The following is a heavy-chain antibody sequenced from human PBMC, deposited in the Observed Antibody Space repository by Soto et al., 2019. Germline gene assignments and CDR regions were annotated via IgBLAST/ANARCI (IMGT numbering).Heavy chain of an antibody. Sequence: QAQLVQSGPEVKEPWASVKVSCKASGYTFSSRGIYWVRQAPGHSLDWMGWISPHNAKTHYAQSLPGRVTLTTDTSTSTAYMDVRSLRSYDTAVYDWVREHGDYDWYFDRWGRGTPVTVAS. V-gene: IGHV1-18*01. D-gene: IGHD4-17*01. CDR3: VREHGDYDWYFDR. CDR1: GYTFSSRG. J-gene: IGHJ2*01. CDR2: ISPHNAKT.